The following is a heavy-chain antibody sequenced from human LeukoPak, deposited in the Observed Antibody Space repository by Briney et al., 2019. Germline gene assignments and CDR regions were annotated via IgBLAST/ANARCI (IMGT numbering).Heavy chain of an antibody. CDR1: GGSISSYY. V-gene: IGHV4-59*01. J-gene: IGHJ3*02. CDR3: ASQKSPYYYDSSGYYPGAFDI. CDR2: IYYSGST. Sequence: SETQSLTCTVSGGSISSYYWSWIRQPPGKGLEWIGYIYYSGSTNYNPSLKSRVTISVDTSKNQFSLKLSSVTAADTAVYYCASQKSPYYYDSSGYYPGAFDIWGQGTMVTVSS. D-gene: IGHD3-22*01.